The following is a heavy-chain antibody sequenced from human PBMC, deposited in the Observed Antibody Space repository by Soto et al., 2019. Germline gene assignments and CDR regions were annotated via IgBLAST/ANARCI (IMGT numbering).Heavy chain of an antibody. CDR1: AGSISSGDYY. CDR2: IYYSGST. CDR3: ARVPLGLYSSRGYYYGMDV. V-gene: IGHV4-30-4*01. J-gene: IGHJ6*02. D-gene: IGHD6-13*01. Sequence: SETLSLTCTVSAGSISSGDYYWSWIRQPPGKGLDWIGYIYYSGSTYYNPSLKSRVTISVDTSKNQFSLKLSSVTAADTAVYYCARVPLGLYSSRGYYYGMDVWGQGTTVTVSS.